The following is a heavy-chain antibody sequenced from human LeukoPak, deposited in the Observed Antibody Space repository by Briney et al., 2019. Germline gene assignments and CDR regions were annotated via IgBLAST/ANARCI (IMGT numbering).Heavy chain of an antibody. CDR3: ARDVGNCSGGSCYSWFDP. D-gene: IGHD2-15*01. J-gene: IGHJ5*02. CDR2: IHYSGYT. V-gene: IGHV4-38-2*02. CDR1: GYSISSDYY. Sequence: SETLSLTCTVSGYSISSDYYWGWIRQPPGKGLEWIGSIHYSGYTYYNPSLKSRVTKSVDMSKNQFSLKLSSVTAADTAVYYCARDVGNCSGGSCYSWFDPWGQGTLVAVSS.